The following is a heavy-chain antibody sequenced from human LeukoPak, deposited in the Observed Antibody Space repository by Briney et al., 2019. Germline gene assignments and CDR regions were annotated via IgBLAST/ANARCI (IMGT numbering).Heavy chain of an antibody. CDR2: IYYSGST. CDR1: GGSVSSGSYY. J-gene: IGHJ4*02. D-gene: IGHD6-19*01. CDR3: ARVRTSGWYPTYFDY. Sequence: SETLSLTCTVSGGSVSSGSYYWSWIRQPPGKGLEWIGYIYYSGSTNYNPSLKSRVTISVGTSKNQFSLKLSSVTVADTAVYYCARVRTSGWYPTYFDYWGQGTLVTVSS. V-gene: IGHV4-61*01.